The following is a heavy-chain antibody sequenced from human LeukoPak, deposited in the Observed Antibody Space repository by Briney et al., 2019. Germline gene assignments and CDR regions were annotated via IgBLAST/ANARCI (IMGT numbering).Heavy chain of an antibody. CDR2: INPNSGGT. D-gene: IGHD4-4*01. J-gene: IGHJ4*02. CDR3: ARARTYSNLFYY. Sequence: ASVKASCKASGYTFTGYYMHWVRQAPGQGLEWMGWINPNSGGTNYAQKFQGRVTMTRDTSISTAYMELSRLRSDDTAVYYCARARTYSNLFYYWGQGTLVTVSS. V-gene: IGHV1-2*02. CDR1: GYTFTGYY.